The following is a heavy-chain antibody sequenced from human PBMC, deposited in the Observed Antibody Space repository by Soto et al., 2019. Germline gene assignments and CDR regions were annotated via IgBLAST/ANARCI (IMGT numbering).Heavy chain of an antibody. Sequence: EVQLVESGGGLVQPGGSLRLSCEASGFTFDEYGMHWVRQAPGKGLEWVAGITWNGANVGYAESVKGRFTISRDNAKQSMYLDLDSLMVDDTAFYHCVMALSTRWSSWFDPWGQGILVPVSS. CDR3: VMALSTRWSSWFDP. CDR2: ITWNGANV. J-gene: IGHJ5*01. V-gene: IGHV3-9*01. D-gene: IGHD6-13*01. CDR1: GFTFDEYG.